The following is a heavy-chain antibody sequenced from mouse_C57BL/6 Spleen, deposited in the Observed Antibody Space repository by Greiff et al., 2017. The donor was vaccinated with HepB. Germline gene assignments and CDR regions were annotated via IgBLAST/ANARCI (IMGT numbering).Heavy chain of an antibody. CDR2: IRNKANNHAT. V-gene: IGHV6-6*01. Sequence: EVKVVESGGGLVQPGGSMKLSCAASGFTFSDAWMDWVRQSPEKGLEWVAEIRNKANNHATYYAESVKGRFTISRDDSKSSVYLQMNSLRAEDTGIYYCTRGEGYDYDWFAYWGQGTLVTVSA. J-gene: IGHJ3*01. D-gene: IGHD2-4*01. CDR3: TRGEGYDYDWFAY. CDR1: GFTFSDAW.